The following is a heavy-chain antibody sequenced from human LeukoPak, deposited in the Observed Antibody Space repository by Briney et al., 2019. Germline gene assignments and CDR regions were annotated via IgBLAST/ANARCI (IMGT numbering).Heavy chain of an antibody. CDR1: GGSFSGYY. V-gene: IGHV4-34*01. J-gene: IGHJ4*02. CDR2: INHSGST. D-gene: IGHD3-10*01. CDR3: ARDHGSGSYYRANPNPFDY. Sequence: SETLSLTCAVYGGSFSGYYWSWLRQPPGKGLEWIGEINHSGSTNYNPSLKSRVTISVDTSKNQFSLTLSSVTAADTAVYYCARDHGSGSYYRANPNPFDYWGQGTLVTVSS.